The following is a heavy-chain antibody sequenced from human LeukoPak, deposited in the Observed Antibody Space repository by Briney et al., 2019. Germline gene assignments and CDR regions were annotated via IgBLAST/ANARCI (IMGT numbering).Heavy chain of an antibody. D-gene: IGHD6-6*01. CDR1: GGTFSSYA. J-gene: IGHJ4*02. V-gene: IGHV1-69*04. CDR2: IIPILGIA. Sequence: SVKVSCKASGGTFSSYAISWVGQARGQGLEWVGRIIPILGIANYAQTFQGRVTITADKSTSTAYMELSSLRSEDTAVYYCARASNSSSSGLIYWGQGTLVTVSS. CDR3: ARASNSSSSGLIY.